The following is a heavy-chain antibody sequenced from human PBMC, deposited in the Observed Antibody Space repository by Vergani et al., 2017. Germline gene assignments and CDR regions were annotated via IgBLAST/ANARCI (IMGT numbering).Heavy chain of an antibody. Sequence: EVQLLESGGGLVQPGGSLRLSCAASGFTFSSYAMSWVRQAPGKGLEWVSAISGSGGSTYYADSVKGRFTISRDNSKSTLYLQMNSLRAEDTAVYYCARVWFGEFSYFDYWGQGTLVTVSS. CDR2: ISGSGGST. CDR1: GFTFSSYA. V-gene: IGHV3-23*01. D-gene: IGHD3-10*01. J-gene: IGHJ4*02. CDR3: ARVWFGEFSYFDY.